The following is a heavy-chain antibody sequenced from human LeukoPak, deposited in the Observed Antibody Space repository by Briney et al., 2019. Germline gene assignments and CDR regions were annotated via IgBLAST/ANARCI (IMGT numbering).Heavy chain of an antibody. Sequence: PSETLSLTCNVSGYSMRSYYWSWLRQPPGKGLEWIAYFSHSGTTNYNPSLKSRVIISVDTSNHQFSLILRSVTAADTAVYYCARHLDYDSGGYFYPYFDDWGQGTLVTVSS. D-gene: IGHD3-22*01. CDR2: FSHSGTT. CDR3: ARHLDYDSGGYFYPYFDD. V-gene: IGHV4-59*08. J-gene: IGHJ4*02. CDR1: GYSMRSYY.